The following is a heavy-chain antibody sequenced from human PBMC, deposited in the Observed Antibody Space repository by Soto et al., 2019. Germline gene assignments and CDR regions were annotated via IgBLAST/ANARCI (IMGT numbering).Heavy chain of an antibody. V-gene: IGHV2-5*02. Sequence: SGPTLVNPTQTLTLTCPFSGFSLSTSGVGVGWIRQPPGKALEWLALIYWDDDKRYSPSLKSRLTITKDTSKNQVVLTMTNMDPVDTATYYCARIRNLEWLSRFWFDPWGQGTLVTVSS. J-gene: IGHJ5*02. CDR1: GFSLSTSGVG. CDR3: ARIRNLEWLSRFWFDP. CDR2: IYWDDDK. D-gene: IGHD3-3*01.